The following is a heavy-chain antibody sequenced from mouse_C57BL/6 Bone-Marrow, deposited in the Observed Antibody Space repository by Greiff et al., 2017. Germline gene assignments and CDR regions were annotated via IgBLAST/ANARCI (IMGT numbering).Heavy chain of an antibody. Sequence: QVQLQQPGAELVKPGASVKLSCKASGYTFTSYWMHWVKQRPGQGLEWIGMIHPNSGSTNYNEKSKSKATLTVDKSSSTAYMQLSSLTSEDSAVYYCARGARYYGSRGYFDVWGTGTTVTVSS. V-gene: IGHV1-64*01. D-gene: IGHD1-1*01. CDR2: IHPNSGST. CDR1: GYTFTSYW. CDR3: ARGARYYGSRGYFDV. J-gene: IGHJ1*03.